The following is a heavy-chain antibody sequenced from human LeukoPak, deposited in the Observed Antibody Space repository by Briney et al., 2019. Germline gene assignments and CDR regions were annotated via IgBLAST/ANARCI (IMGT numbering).Heavy chain of an antibody. J-gene: IGHJ5*02. D-gene: IGHD2-2*01. V-gene: IGHV4-30-4*01. CDR2: IYYSGST. CDR1: GGSISSGDDS. Sequence: PSETLSLTCTVSGGSISSGDDSWSWIRQPPGKGLEWIGYIYYSGSTYYNPSLKSRATISVDTSKNQFSLKLSSVTAADTAMYYCARELVPAARRYGIDPWGQGTLVTVSS. CDR3: ARELVPAARRYGIDP.